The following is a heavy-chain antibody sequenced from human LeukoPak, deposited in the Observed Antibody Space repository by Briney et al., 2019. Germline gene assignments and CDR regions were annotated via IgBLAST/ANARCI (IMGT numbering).Heavy chain of an antibody. J-gene: IGHJ4*02. Sequence: SETLSLTCTVSGTSINSDSYYWSWIRQPAGKGLEWIGRIYTSGSTNYNPSLKSRVTILLDTSKSQFSLQLSSVTAADTAVYYCARVLDGPTGFVDHWGQGTLVTVSS. V-gene: IGHV4-61*02. CDR3: ARVLDGPTGFVDH. CDR2: IYTSGST. D-gene: IGHD4-17*01. CDR1: GTSINSDSYY.